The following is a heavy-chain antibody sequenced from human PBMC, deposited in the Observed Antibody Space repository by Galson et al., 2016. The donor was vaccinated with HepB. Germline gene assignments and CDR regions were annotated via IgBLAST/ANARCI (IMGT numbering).Heavy chain of an antibody. J-gene: IGHJ6*02. D-gene: IGHD5-18*01. CDR3: AKRPYSYGWHYGMDV. CDR1: GFSFSSYA. Sequence: PRLSCAASGFSFSSYAMSWVRQAPGKGLEWVSGITSGGTTYYADSVKGRFTISRDNSKNILYLQMKSLRDEDTAVYYCAKRPYSYGWHYGMDVWGQGTTVTVSS. CDR2: ITSGGTT. V-gene: IGHV3-23*01.